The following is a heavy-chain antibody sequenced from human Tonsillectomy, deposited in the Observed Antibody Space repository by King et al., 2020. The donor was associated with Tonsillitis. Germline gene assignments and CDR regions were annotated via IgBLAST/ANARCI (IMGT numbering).Heavy chain of an antibody. CDR3: ARDQQLMR. Sequence: VQLVESGGGLVKPGWSLRLSCAASGFTFSSYSMNWVRQAPEKGLEWVSSITSSSSYIYYADSVKGRFTISRDNANNSLYLQMNSLRAEDTAVYYCARDQQLMRWGQGTLVTVSS. J-gene: IGHJ4*02. V-gene: IGHV3-21*01. CDR2: ITSSSSYI. D-gene: IGHD6-13*01. CDR1: GFTFSSYS.